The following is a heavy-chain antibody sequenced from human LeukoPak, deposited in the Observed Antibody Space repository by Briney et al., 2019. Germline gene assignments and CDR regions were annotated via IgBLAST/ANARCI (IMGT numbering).Heavy chain of an antibody. Sequence: GESLSLSCAASGFTLSSYAMSWVREAPARGLGRDSILISDGETFSADSVRGVFTISRDDTRTTVYLQLNNLRVEDTALYYWAKARWVWNADAVLWGQGTVVTVSS. V-gene: IGHV3-23*01. CDR2: LISDGET. D-gene: IGHD1-1*01. CDR3: AKARWVWNADAVL. CDR1: GFTLSSYA. J-gene: IGHJ4*02.